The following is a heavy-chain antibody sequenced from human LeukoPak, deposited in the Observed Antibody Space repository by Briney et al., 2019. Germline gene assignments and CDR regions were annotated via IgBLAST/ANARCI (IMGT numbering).Heavy chain of an antibody. CDR3: ARGTYYYDSASEYFQH. J-gene: IGHJ1*01. CDR2: INPNSGGT. CDR1: GYTFTGYY. D-gene: IGHD3-10*01. V-gene: IGHV1-2*06. Sequence: ASAKVSCKASGYTFTGYYMHWVRQAPGQGLEWMGRINPNSGGTNYAQKFQGRVTMTRDTSISTAYMELSRLRSDDTAVYYCARGTYYYDSASEYFQHWGQGTLVTVSS.